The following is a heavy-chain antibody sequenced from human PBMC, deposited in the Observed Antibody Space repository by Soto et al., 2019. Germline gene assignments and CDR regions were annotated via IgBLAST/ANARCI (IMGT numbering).Heavy chain of an antibody. CDR1: GFLFSTYW. CDR2: IKSDGSST. D-gene: IGHD2-21*01. J-gene: IGHJ4*02. CDR3: AIGGGDYNYFDH. V-gene: IGHV3-74*01. Sequence: EVQLVESGGGLVQPGGSLRLSCAASGFLFSTYWMFWVRQVPRKGLLWVSRIKSDGSSTSYADSGKGRFTISRDNTKNTRYLQMTSLRAEDTAVYYCAIGGGDYNYFDHWGQGILVTVSS.